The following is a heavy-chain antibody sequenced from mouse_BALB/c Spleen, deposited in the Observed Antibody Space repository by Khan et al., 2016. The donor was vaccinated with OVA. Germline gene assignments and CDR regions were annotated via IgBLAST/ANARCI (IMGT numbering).Heavy chain of an antibody. V-gene: IGHV1S137*01. CDR3: ARGGGGDRFAY. J-gene: IGHJ3*01. Sequence: VELVESGAELVRPGVSVKISCKGSGYTFTDFTMHWVKQSHAKSLEWIGVISTYYGDATYNQKFKGKATMTVDKSSSTVYMELARLTSEESAVDYCARGGGGDRFAYWGQGTLVTVSA. CDR1: GYTFTDFT. CDR2: ISTYYGDA.